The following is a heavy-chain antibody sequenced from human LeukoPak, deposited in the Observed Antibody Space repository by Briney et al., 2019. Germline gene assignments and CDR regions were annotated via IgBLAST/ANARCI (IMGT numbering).Heavy chain of an antibody. CDR1: GFTFNTYA. CDR2: ISDSGGNT. Sequence: GGSPRLSCAASGFTFNTYAMSWVRQAPWERLQWVSGISDSGGNTYYADSVRGRFTISRDNSKNTLYLQMNSLRAEDTAVYYCARHRSSWLIDYWGQGTLVTVSS. CDR3: ARHRSSWLIDY. D-gene: IGHD6-6*01. J-gene: IGHJ4*02. V-gene: IGHV3-23*01.